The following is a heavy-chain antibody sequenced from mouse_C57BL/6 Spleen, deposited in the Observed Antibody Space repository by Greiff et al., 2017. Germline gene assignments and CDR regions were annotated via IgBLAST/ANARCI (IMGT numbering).Heavy chain of an antibody. V-gene: IGHV1-26*01. CDR2: INPNNGGT. Sequence: EVQLQQSGPELVKPGASVKISCKASGYTFTDYYMNWVKQSHGQSLEWIGDINPNNGGTSYNQKFKGKATLTVDKSSSTAYMELRSLTSEDSAVYYCARAPYGSSSFAYWGQGTLVTVSA. D-gene: IGHD1-1*01. CDR1: GYTFTDYY. J-gene: IGHJ3*01. CDR3: ARAPYGSSSFAY.